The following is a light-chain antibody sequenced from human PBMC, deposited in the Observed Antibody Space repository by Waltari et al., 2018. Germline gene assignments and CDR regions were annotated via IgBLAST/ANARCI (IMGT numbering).Light chain of an antibody. CDR2: GIS. Sequence: EILLTQSPGTLSLSPGERATLYCRTSQTVDNTYLAWYQQKLGQAPRLLISGISIRDTGIPDRFRGSGSGTDFTLTISRLEPEDFAVYFCQQYTHSPLTFGQGTRVEVK. V-gene: IGKV3-20*01. CDR1: QTVDNTY. J-gene: IGKJ1*01. CDR3: QQYTHSPLT.